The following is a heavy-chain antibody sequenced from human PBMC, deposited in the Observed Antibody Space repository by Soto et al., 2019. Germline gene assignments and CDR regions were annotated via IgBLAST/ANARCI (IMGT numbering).Heavy chain of an antibody. Sequence: GASVKVSCKASGYTFTSYAMHWVRQAPGQRPEWMGWINAGNGNTKYSQKFQDRVTFTRDTSRDNVNNVLYLDINNLRPEDTAVYYCARMAYWGQGTLVTVSS. J-gene: IGHJ4*02. CDR1: GYTFTSYA. V-gene: IGHV1-3*01. CDR2: INAGNGNT. CDR3: ARMAY.